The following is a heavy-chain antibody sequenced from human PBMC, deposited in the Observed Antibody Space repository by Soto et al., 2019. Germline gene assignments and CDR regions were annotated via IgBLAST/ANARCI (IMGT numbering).Heavy chain of an antibody. CDR2: NSGGGGNT. Sequence: DVQLLESGGGLVQPGGSLRLSCATSGFTFGNYGMNWVRQAPGTGLEWVSGNSGGGGNTYYADSVKGRFTISRDPSKNTVFLEMNSLRAEATAVYYCAQGFIVVVTVLRPDDAFDVWGQGTLVTVSS. V-gene: IGHV3-23*01. J-gene: IGHJ3*01. CDR1: GFTFGNYG. CDR3: AQGFIVVVTVLRPDDAFDV. D-gene: IGHD2-21*02.